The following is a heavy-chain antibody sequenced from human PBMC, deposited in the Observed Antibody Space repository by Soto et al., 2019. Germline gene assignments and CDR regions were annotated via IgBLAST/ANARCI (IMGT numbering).Heavy chain of an antibody. CDR2: ARSGAHSYTT. CDR1: GFTFIDHH. V-gene: IGHV3-72*01. CDR3: ARLMGTSFDL. D-gene: IGHD2-8*01. J-gene: IGHJ4*02. Sequence: PGWSLRLACASSGFTFIDHHMDWVRQPPGKGLEWVGRARSGAHSYTTAYAASVEGRFAISRDDSKNTLSLQMNNLKTEDTAVYFCARLMGTSFDLWGPGTLVTVSS.